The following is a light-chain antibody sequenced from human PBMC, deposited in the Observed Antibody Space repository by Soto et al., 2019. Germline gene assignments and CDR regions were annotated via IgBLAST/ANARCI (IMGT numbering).Light chain of an antibody. CDR1: SSNIGSNY. CDR3: EEWDDSLSAVV. CDR2: RNN. Sequence: QSVLTQPPSASGTPGQRVTISCSGSSSNIGSNYVYWYQQLPGTAPKLLIYRNNQRPSGVPDRFSGSKSGTSASLAISGLRSEDEADYYCEEWDDSLSAVVFGGGTKVTVL. V-gene: IGLV1-47*01. J-gene: IGLJ2*01.